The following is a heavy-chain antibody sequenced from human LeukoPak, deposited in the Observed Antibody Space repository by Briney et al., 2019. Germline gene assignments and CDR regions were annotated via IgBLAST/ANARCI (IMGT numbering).Heavy chain of an antibody. CDR1: GCSISTYY. CDR3: ARDGDCSSTACNYGMDV. J-gene: IGHJ6*04. CDR2: IHYSGTT. D-gene: IGHD2-2*01. V-gene: IGHV4-59*01. Sequence: SETLSLTCTVSGCSISTYYWSWIRQPPGEGLEWIGYIHYSGTTKYNTSLKSRVTISVDASKNQFSLKLSSVTAADTAVYYCARDGDCSSTACNYGMDVWGKGTTVTVSS.